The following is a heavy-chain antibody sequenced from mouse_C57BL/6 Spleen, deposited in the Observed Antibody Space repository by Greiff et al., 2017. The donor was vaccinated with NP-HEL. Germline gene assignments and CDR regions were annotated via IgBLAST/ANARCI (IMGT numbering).Heavy chain of an antibody. Sequence: QVQLQQPGAELVMPGASVKLSCKASGYTFTSYWMHWVKQRPGQGLEWIGEIDPSDSYTNYNQKFKGKSTLTVDKSSSTAYMQLSSLTSEDSAVYYCAREEDYDYEYYAMDYWGQGTSVTVSS. CDR3: AREEDYDYEYYAMDY. V-gene: IGHV1-69*01. CDR1: GYTFTSYW. D-gene: IGHD2-4*01. J-gene: IGHJ4*01. CDR2: IDPSDSYT.